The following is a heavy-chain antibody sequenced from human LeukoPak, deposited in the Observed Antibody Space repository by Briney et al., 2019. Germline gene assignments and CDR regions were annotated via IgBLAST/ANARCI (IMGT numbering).Heavy chain of an antibody. D-gene: IGHD2-8*01. V-gene: IGHV4-59*08. CDR3: ARVIVHGYSDY. J-gene: IGHJ4*02. CDR1: GGSINSYY. CDR2: IFYTGST. Sequence: SETLSLTCTVSGGSINSYYWSSIRQPPGKTLEWIGYIFYTGSTKYNPSLKSRVTISVDTSKNQFSLKLTSVTAADTAVYYCARVIVHGYSDYWGQGALVTVSS.